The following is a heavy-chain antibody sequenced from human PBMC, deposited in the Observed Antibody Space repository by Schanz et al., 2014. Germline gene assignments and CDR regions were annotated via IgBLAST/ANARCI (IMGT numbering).Heavy chain of an antibody. CDR1: GCTFSNYG. CDR3: ARDEGRDGYNLAFDV. CDR2: ISGSGGST. D-gene: IGHD5-12*01. V-gene: IGHV3-23*04. Sequence: EVQLVESGGGLVQPGGSLRLSCAASGCTFSNYGMGWVRQAPGKGLEWVSAISGSGGSTYYADSVKGRFTISRDNSKNTLFLQMNSLRPEDTALYFCARDEGRDGYNLAFDVWGQGTLVTVSS. J-gene: IGHJ3*01.